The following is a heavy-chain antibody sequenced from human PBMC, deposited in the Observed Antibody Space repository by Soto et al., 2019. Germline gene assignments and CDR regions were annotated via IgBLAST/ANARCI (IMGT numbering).Heavy chain of an antibody. CDR3: ARDGSDEGFEY. Sequence: QVQLVQSGAEVKKPGSSVKVSCKASGGTFSTYTISWVRQAPGRGLEWMGRIIPVLGIVNYAQKFQGRVTITEDISTNTAYMELSSLRSEDTAVYYCARDGSDEGFEYWGQGTLVTVSS. V-gene: IGHV1-69*08. CDR1: GGTFSTYT. D-gene: IGHD1-26*01. J-gene: IGHJ4*02. CDR2: IIPVLGIV.